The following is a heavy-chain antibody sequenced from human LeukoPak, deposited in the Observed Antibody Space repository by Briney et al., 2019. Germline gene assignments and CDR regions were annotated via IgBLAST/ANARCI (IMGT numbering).Heavy chain of an antibody. V-gene: IGHV3-23*01. Sequence: GGSLRLSCAASGFTFTGHTMTWLRQAPGKGLEWVSIIGGRDDRTYYADSVEGRFTISGENSKNILYLHMSSLRAEDTAVYYCAKDPNPLYDFWTGYKWGQGTLVTVSS. CDR2: IGGRDDRT. CDR3: AKDPNPLYDFWTGYK. J-gene: IGHJ4*02. CDR1: GFTFTGHT. D-gene: IGHD3-3*01.